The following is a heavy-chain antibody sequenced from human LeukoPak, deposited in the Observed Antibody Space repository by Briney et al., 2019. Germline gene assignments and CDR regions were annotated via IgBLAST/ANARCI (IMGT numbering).Heavy chain of an antibody. J-gene: IGHJ6*03. Sequence: PGGSLRLSCAASGFTFSSYAMSWVRQAPGKGLEWVSAVSSTGGTTYYADSVKGRFTISRDNSKNTLFLQINSLRAEDTAVYYCAKNGDRGAFCSGGTCYPYYYYYMDVWGKGTTVTISS. D-gene: IGHD2-15*01. CDR2: VSSTGGTT. CDR1: GFTFSSYA. CDR3: AKNGDRGAFCSGGTCYPYYYYYMDV. V-gene: IGHV3-23*01.